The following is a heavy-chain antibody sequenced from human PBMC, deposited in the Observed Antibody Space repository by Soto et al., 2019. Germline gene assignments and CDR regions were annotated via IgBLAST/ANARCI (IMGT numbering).Heavy chain of an antibody. Sequence: EVQLVESGGGLVKPGGSLRLSCAASGFTFSTYTMNWVREAPGKGLEWVTSLSSGSNYMDNAESVKGRLTISRENAKNSLYLQMNRLRAEETALYYCARDYGKLNPWGQGTLVTVSS. D-gene: IGHD3-16*01. V-gene: IGHV3-21*01. CDR2: LSSGSNYM. CDR3: ARDYGKLNP. CDR1: GFTFSTYT. J-gene: IGHJ5*02.